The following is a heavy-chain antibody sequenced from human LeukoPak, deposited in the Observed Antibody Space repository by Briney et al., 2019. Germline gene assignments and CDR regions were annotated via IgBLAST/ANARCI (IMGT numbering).Heavy chain of an antibody. CDR1: GFTFSSYG. Sequence: PGGSLRLSCAASGFTFSSYGMHWVRKAPGKGLEWVAVISYDGSNKYYADSVKGRFTISRDNSKNTLYLQMNSLRAEDTAVYYCVRDMYTRSGDDLWGPGSLVTVSS. CDR2: ISYDGSNK. CDR3: VRDMYTRSGDDL. J-gene: IGHJ4*02. V-gene: IGHV3-30*03. D-gene: IGHD6-13*01.